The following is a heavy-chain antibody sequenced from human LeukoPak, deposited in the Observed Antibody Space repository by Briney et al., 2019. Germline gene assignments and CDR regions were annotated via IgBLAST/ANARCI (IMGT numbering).Heavy chain of an antibody. CDR3: ARSEWYDILED. J-gene: IGHJ4*02. V-gene: IGHV4-34*01. CDR1: GGSFSGYY. Sequence: PSETLSLTCAVYGGSFSGYYWSWIRQPPGKGLEWIGEINHSGSTNYSPSLKSRVTISVDTSKNQFSLKLSSVTAADTAVYYCARSEWYDILEDWGQGTLVTVSS. D-gene: IGHD3-9*01. CDR2: INHSGST.